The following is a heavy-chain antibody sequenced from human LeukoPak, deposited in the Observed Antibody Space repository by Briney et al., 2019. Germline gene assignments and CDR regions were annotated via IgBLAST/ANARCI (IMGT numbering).Heavy chain of an antibody. J-gene: IGHJ5*02. D-gene: IGHD2-2*01. CDR2: ISYDGSNK. V-gene: IGHV3-30*03. CDR3: ITEPPMDFFVVVPA. CDR1: GFTFSSYG. Sequence: GGSLRLSCAASGFTFSSYGMHWVRQAPGKGLEWVAVISYDGSNKYYADSVKGRFTISRDNSKNTLYLQMNSLRAEDTAVYYCITEPPMDFFVVVPAWGQGTLVTVSS.